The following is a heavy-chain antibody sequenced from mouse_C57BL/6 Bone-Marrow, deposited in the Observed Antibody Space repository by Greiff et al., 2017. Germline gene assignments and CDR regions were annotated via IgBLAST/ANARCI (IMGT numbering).Heavy chain of an antibody. Sequence: QVQLQQPGAELVMPGASVKLSCKASGYTFTSYWMHWVKQRPGQGLEWIGEIDPSDSYTNYNQKFKGKTTLTVDKSSSTAYMQLSSLTSEDSAVYYCAREVYDEYDGPYWYFDVWGTGTTVTVSS. V-gene: IGHV1-69*01. CDR1: GYTFTSYW. D-gene: IGHD2-4*01. J-gene: IGHJ1*03. CDR3: AREVYDEYDGPYWYFDV. CDR2: IDPSDSYT.